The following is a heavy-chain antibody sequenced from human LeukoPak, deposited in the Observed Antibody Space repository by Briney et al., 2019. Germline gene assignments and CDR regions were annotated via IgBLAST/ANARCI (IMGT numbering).Heavy chain of an antibody. Sequence: GGSLRLSCTASGFTFNGYSMNWVPQAPGKGLEWVSSISTSSSYIYYADAVNGRFTISRNNPKNSLYLQMNSLRAEDTAVYYCARGQGDSSGYCLDYWGQGTLVTVSS. CDR3: ARGQGDSSGYCLDY. CDR1: GFTFNGYS. V-gene: IGHV3-21*01. D-gene: IGHD3-22*01. CDR2: ISTSSSYI. J-gene: IGHJ4*02.